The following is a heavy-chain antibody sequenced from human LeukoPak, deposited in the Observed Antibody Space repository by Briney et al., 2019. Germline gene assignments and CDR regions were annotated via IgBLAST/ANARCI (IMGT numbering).Heavy chain of an antibody. CDR2: ITFDGGNT. CDR1: GFTFSSYW. Sequence: GGSLRLSCVASGFTFSSYWMSWVRQAPGKGLEWVSIITFDGGNTYYSSVKGRFTISRDNSKNTLYLQMSSLGAEDTAVYYCTRTHINGWCFDSWGQGTLVTVSS. J-gene: IGHJ4*02. V-gene: IGHV3-23*01. D-gene: IGHD6-19*01. CDR3: TRTHINGWCFDS.